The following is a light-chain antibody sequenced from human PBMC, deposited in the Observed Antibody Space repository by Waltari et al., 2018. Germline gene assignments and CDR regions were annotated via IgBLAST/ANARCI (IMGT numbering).Light chain of an antibody. Sequence: EIVLTQSPGTLYLSPGERATLSCRASQSLRSNFLAWYQHKAGQAPRLLIYVTSTRAIGIPDRFSGSGSGTDFTLAIRRLEPEDFALYYCQQYDSSPRTFGLGTKVEVK. CDR2: VTS. J-gene: IGKJ1*01. V-gene: IGKV3-20*01. CDR1: QSLRSNF. CDR3: QQYDSSPRT.